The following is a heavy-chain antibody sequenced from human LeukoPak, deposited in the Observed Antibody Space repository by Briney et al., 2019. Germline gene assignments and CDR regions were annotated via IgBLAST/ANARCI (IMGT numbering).Heavy chain of an antibody. CDR1: GFTFISYS. V-gene: IGHV3-15*01. J-gene: IGHJ4*02. Sequence: KSGGSLRLSCAASGFTFISYSMTWVRQAPGKGLEWVGRIKSKTDGVTTDYAAPVKGRFSISRDDSKNTVYLQMSSLKTEDTAIYYCTTSGRRWDYFDYWGQGTLVTVSS. D-gene: IGHD4-23*01. CDR2: IKSKTDGVTT. CDR3: TTSGRRWDYFDY.